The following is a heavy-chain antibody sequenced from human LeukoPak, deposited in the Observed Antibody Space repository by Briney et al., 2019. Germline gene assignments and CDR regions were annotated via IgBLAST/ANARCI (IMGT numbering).Heavy chain of an antibody. CDR3: AKDRIVVVPASDY. CDR1: GFTFTNYA. J-gene: IGHJ4*02. V-gene: IGHV3-23*01. CDR2: ISGSGGST. Sequence: GGSLRLSCAASGFTFTNYAMSWVRQAPGKGLEWVSVISGSGGSTYYADSVKGRFTISRDNSKNTLYLQMNSLRAEDTAVYFCAKDRIVVVPASDYWGQGTLVSVSS. D-gene: IGHD2-15*01.